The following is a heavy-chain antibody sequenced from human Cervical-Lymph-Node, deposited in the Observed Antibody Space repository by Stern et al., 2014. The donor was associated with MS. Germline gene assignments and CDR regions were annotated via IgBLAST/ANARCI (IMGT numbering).Heavy chain of an antibody. D-gene: IGHD2-15*01. CDR1: GFTFSSHA. CDR2: ITYDGSSQ. V-gene: IGHV3-30*03. Sequence: VQLVQSGGGVVQPGRSLRLSCAVSGFTFSSHAMHWVRQAPGKGLEWVAVITYDGSSQNYADSVKGRLTISRDNSKNTLYLQMNSLRAEDTAVYYCARVPGYCSGGSCSRTPNFFDYWGQGTPVTVSS. CDR3: ARVPGYCSGGSCSRTPNFFDY. J-gene: IGHJ4*02.